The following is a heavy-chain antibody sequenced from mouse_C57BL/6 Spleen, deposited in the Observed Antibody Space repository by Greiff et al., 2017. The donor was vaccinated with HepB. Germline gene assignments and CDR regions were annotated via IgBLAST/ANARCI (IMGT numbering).Heavy chain of an antibody. J-gene: IGHJ2*01. D-gene: IGHD2-2*01. CDR1: GYAFSSSW. V-gene: IGHV1-82*01. CDR2: IYPGDGDT. Sequence: QVQLQQSGPELVKPGASVKISCKASGYAFSSSWMNWVKQRPGKGLEWIGRIYPGDGDTNYNGKFKGKATLTADKSSSTAYMQLSSLASEDSAVYCCARGGLRWGFDYWGQGTTLTVSS. CDR3: ARGGLRWGFDY.